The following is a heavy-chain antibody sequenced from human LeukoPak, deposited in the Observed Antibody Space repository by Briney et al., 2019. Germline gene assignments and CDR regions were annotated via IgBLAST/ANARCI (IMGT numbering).Heavy chain of an antibody. Sequence: SETLSLTCTVSGGSVNSYYWTWMRQAPGQGLEWIGQIYFSDTTYNPSLERRVTMSLDTSTKEVFLRLTSVTSADTAVYFCARGVRGTISRRYYFDYWVQGALVIVSS. CDR2: IYFSDT. V-gene: IGHV4-59*02. CDR1: GGSVNSYY. J-gene: IGHJ4*02. CDR3: ARGVRGTISRRYYFDY. D-gene: IGHD3-10*01.